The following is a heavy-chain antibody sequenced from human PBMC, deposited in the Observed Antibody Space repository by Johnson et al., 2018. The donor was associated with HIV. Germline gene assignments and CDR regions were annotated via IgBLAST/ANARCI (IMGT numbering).Heavy chain of an antibody. CDR1: GFTFSSYG. J-gene: IGHJ3*02. V-gene: IGHV3-30*02. D-gene: IGHD4-23*01. CDR2: IRYDGSNK. CDR3: AKSGPRGGNPDDAFDI. Sequence: QVQLVESGGGVVQPGRSLRLSCAASGFTFSSYGIHWVRQAPGKGLEWVAFIRYDGSNKYYTDSVKGRFTISSDNSKNTLYLQMNSLRAEDTAVYYCAKSGPRGGNPDDAFDIWGQGTMVTVSS.